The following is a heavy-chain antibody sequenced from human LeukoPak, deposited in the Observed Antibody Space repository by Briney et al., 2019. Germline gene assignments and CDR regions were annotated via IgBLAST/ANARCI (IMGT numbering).Heavy chain of an antibody. D-gene: IGHD6-13*01. V-gene: IGHV4-59*01. CDR3: TKDVRGAAGAYYYYMDV. CDR1: GGSISSYY. CDR2: IYHSGST. J-gene: IGHJ6*03. Sequence: PSETLSLTCTVSGGSISSYYWSWIRQPPGKGLEWIGYIYHSGSTNYNSSLKSRVTISVDTSKNQFSLKLSSLTAAHTAVYYCTKDVRGAAGAYYYYMDVWGKGTTVTVSS.